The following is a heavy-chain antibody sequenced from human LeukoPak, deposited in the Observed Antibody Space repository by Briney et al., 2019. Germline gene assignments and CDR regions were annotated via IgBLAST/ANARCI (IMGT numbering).Heavy chain of an antibody. CDR2: IYYSGST. V-gene: IGHV4-30-4*07. J-gene: IGHJ5*02. CDR3: ARVSGSGSYAPFDP. Sequence: SETLSLTCAVSGGSISSGGYSWSWIRQPPGKGLEWIGYIYYSGSTYYNPSLKSRVTISVDTSKNQFSLKLSSVTAADTAVYYCARVSGSGSYAPFDPWGQGTLVTVSS. CDR1: GGSISSGGYS. D-gene: IGHD3-10*01.